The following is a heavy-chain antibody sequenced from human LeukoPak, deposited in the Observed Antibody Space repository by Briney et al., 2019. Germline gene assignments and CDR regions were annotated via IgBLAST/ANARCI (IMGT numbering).Heavy chain of an antibody. D-gene: IGHD3-3*01. CDR3: ARGIFGDINWFDP. Sequence: SETLSLTCAASGGSISSGGYSWSWIRQPPGKGLEWIGYIYHSGSTYYNPSLKSRVTISVDRSKNQFSLKLSSVTAADTAVYYCARGIFGDINWFDPWGQGTLVTVSS. CDR2: IYHSGST. CDR1: GGSISSGGYS. J-gene: IGHJ5*02. V-gene: IGHV4-30-2*01.